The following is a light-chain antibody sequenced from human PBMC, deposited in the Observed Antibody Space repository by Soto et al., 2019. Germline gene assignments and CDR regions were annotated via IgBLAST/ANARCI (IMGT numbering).Light chain of an antibody. CDR2: DVS. V-gene: IGLV2-14*03. CDR1: SSDVGGYNY. Sequence: QSALTQPASLSGSPGQSITISCTGTSSDVGGYNYVSWYQQHPGKGPKLMIYDVSNRPSGVSNRFSGSKSGNTASLTISGLQAEDEADYYCSSYRPSSTTHYVFGTGTKLTVL. CDR3: SSYRPSSTTHYV. J-gene: IGLJ1*01.